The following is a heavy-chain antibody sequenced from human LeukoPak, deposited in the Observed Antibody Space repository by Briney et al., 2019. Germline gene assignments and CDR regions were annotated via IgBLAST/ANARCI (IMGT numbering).Heavy chain of an antibody. Sequence: SVKVSCKASGGTFSSYAISWVRQAPGQGLEWMGGILPMFGTAKYAQKFQGGVTFTTDESASTAYMELSSLRSEDTAVYYCASGPSRQYCTNYICYPDFWGQGTLVTVSS. CDR1: GGTFSSYA. CDR3: ASGPSRQYCTNYICYPDF. J-gene: IGHJ4*02. CDR2: ILPMFGTA. D-gene: IGHD2-8*01. V-gene: IGHV1-69*05.